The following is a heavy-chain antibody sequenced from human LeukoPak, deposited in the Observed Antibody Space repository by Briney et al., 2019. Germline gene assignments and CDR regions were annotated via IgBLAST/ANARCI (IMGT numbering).Heavy chain of an antibody. CDR3: AKDLGGITGTTSLSFDY. CDR1: GFTFSSYA. CDR2: ISGSGGST. Sequence: GGSLRLSCAASGFTFSSYAMSWVRQAPGKGLEWVSAISGSGGSTYYADSVKGRFTISRDNSKNTLYLQMNSLRAEDTAVYYCAKDLGGITGTTSLSFDYWGQGTLVTVSS. J-gene: IGHJ4*02. V-gene: IGHV3-23*01. D-gene: IGHD1-7*01.